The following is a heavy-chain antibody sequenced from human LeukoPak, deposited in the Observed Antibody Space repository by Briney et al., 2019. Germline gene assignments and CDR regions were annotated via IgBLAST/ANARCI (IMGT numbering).Heavy chain of an antibody. CDR3: ARDLASTPYWELDY. Sequence: ASVKVSCKASGYTFTAYYIHWVRQAPGQGLEWMGRIDPNSGDTNYAQEFQGRVTMTRDMSITTAQMELSRLKSDDTALYYCARDLASTPYWELDYRGQGTLLTVSS. J-gene: IGHJ4*02. D-gene: IGHD1-26*01. CDR2: IDPNSGDT. V-gene: IGHV1-2*06. CDR1: GYTFTAYY.